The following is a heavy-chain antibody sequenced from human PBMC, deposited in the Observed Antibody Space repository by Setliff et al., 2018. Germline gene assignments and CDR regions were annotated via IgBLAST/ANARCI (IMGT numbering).Heavy chain of an antibody. V-gene: IGHV4-61*09. J-gene: IGHJ5*02. CDR2: IDPSGNT. Sequence: PSETLSLTCTVSGGSISSGTNYWSWIRQPAGRGLEWIGHIDPSGNTNYQPSLKSRVTVSGDTSKNQSSLKLTSVTAADTAVYFCARDQGYCGSASCYAQLWFDPWGQGTLVTVSS. CDR3: ARDQGYCGSASCYAQLWFDP. D-gene: IGHD2-2*01. CDR1: GGSISSGTNY.